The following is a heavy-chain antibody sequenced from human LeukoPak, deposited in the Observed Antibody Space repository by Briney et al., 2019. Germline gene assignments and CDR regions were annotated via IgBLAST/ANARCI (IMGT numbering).Heavy chain of an antibody. CDR3: ARPDRGSAFDI. CDR1: GYSFTSYW. J-gene: IGHJ3*02. CDR2: IDPSDSYT. V-gene: IGHV5-10-1*01. D-gene: IGHD2-15*01. Sequence: GESLKISCKGSGYSFTSYWITWVRQMLGKGLEWMGRIDPSDSYTNYSPSFQGHVTISADKSISTAYLQWSSLKASDTAMYYCARPDRGSAFDIWGQGTMVTVSS.